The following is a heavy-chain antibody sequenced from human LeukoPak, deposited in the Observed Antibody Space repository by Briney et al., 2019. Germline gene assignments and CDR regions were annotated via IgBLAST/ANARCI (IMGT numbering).Heavy chain of an antibody. CDR1: GGSISYYY. CDR3: ARHSPYCSGGSCYLSYYYYGMDV. Sequence: SETLSLTCTVSGGSISYYYWSWIRQPPGKGLEWIGYIYYSGSTNYNPSLKSRVSISVDTSKNHFSLNLNSVTAADTAVYYCARHSPYCSGGSCYLSYYYYGMDVWGQGTTVTVSS. D-gene: IGHD2-15*01. CDR2: IYYSGST. J-gene: IGHJ6*02. V-gene: IGHV4-59*01.